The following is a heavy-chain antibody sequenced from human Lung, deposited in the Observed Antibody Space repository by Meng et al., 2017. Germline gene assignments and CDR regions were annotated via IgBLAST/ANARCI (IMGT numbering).Heavy chain of an antibody. J-gene: IGHJ4*02. Sequence: QVQSVQSGLEVKKPGASVKVSCKASDYTFTGYGVSWVRQAPGQGLEWMAWLGAHDGDTSHAPKFQGRVTVSADRPTATAYMELRSLRSDDTAVYYCARGTPGRSYSDYWGQGTLVTVSS. CDR2: LGAHDGDT. CDR3: ARGTPGRSYSDY. D-gene: IGHD3-10*01. V-gene: IGHV1-18*01. CDR1: DYTFTGYG.